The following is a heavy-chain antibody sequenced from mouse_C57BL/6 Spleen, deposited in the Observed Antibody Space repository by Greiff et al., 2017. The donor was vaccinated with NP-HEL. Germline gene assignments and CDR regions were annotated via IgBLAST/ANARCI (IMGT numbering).Heavy chain of an antibody. D-gene: IGHD1-1*01. CDR1: CYTFTSYW. J-gene: IGHJ2*01. Sequence: VQLQQPGAELVKPGASVKLSCKASCYTFTSYWMHWVKQRPGQGLEWIGMIHPNSGSTNYNEKFKSKATLTVDKSSSTAYMQLSSLTSEDSAVYYCARSSTVVPFDYWGQGTTLTVSS. CDR3: ARSSTVVPFDY. V-gene: IGHV1-64*01. CDR2: IHPNSGST.